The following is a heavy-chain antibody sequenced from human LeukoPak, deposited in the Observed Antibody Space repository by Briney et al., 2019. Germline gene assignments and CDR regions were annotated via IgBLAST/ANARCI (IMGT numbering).Heavy chain of an antibody. CDR3: AKDMYPPHYYGLGSYRDD. V-gene: IGHV3-9*01. CDR2: ICWNSGRI. CDR1: GFTFDDYT. J-gene: IGHJ4*02. D-gene: IGHD3-10*01. Sequence: PGGSLRLSCAASGFTFDDYTMHWVRQAPGKGLEWVSVICWNSGRIGSADSVKGRFTISRDNAKNSLYLQMNSLRAENTALYYCAKDMYPPHYYGLGSYRDDWGQGTLVTVSS.